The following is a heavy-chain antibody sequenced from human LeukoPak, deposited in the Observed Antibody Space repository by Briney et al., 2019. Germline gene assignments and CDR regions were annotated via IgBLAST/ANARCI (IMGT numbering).Heavy chain of an antibody. V-gene: IGHV4-4*07. Sequence: PSETLSLTCTVSGGSISSYYWSWIRQPAGKGLERIGRIYTSGSTNYNPSLKSRVTMSVDTSKNQFSLKLSSVTAADTAVYYCARDYYGSGSYPTFFDYWGQGALVTVSS. CDR2: IYTSGST. CDR3: ARDYYGSGSYPTFFDY. J-gene: IGHJ4*02. D-gene: IGHD3-10*01. CDR1: GGSISSYY.